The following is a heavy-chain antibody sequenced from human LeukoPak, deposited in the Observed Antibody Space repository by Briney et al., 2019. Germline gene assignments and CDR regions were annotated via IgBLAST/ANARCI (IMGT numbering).Heavy chain of an antibody. CDR2: INHSGST. D-gene: IGHD2-21*02. CDR1: GGSFSGYY. V-gene: IGHV4-34*01. Sequence: SETLSLTCAVYGGSFSGYYWSWIRQPPGKGLEWIGEINHSGSTNFNPSLKSRVTISVDTSKNQFSLKLSSVTAADTAVYYCARRGYCGGDCSTLNWFDPWGQGTLVTVSS. J-gene: IGHJ5*02. CDR3: ARRGYCGGDCSTLNWFDP.